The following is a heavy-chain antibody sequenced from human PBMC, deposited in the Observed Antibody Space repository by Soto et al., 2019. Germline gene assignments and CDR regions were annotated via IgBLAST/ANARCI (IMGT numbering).Heavy chain of an antibody. D-gene: IGHD4-17*01. J-gene: IGHJ4*02. CDR1: GGSISSGNYY. CDR2: ISYSGTT. V-gene: IGHV4-30-4*01. CDR3: ATMGTPVTGLYYFDY. Sequence: QVQLQESGPGLVKPSQTLSLTCTVSGGSISSGNYYWSWIRQPPGKGLEWIGSISYSGTTHYSASLRSRVSISVDTSKNQFSLDLSSVTAADTAVYYCATMGTPVTGLYYFDYWGQGTLVTVSS.